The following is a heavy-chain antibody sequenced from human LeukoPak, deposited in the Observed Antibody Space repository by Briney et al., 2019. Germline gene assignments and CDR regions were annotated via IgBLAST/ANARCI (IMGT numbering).Heavy chain of an antibody. CDR1: GGSISSYY. Sequence: PSETLSLTCTVSGGSISSYYWSWIRQPAGKGLEWIGRIYTSGSTNYNPSLKSRVTISVDKSKNQFSLKLSSVTAADTAVYYCARDPSSGWSNYYYYYMDVWSKGTTVTVSS. V-gene: IGHV4-4*07. J-gene: IGHJ6*03. D-gene: IGHD6-19*01. CDR3: ARDPSSGWSNYYYYYMDV. CDR2: IYTSGST.